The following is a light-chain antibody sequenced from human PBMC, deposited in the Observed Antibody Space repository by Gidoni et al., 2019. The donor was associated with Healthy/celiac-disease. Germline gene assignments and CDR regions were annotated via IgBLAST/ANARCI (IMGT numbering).Light chain of an antibody. CDR1: QSVSSY. CDR3: QQRSNWPRVT. Sequence: EIVLTQSPATLSLSPGERATLSCRASQSVSSYLAWYPQKPGQAPRLLIYDASNRATGIPARFSGSGSGTDFTLTISSLEPEDFAVYYCQQRSNWPRVTFGQXTKVEIK. V-gene: IGKV3-11*01. CDR2: DAS. J-gene: IGKJ1*01.